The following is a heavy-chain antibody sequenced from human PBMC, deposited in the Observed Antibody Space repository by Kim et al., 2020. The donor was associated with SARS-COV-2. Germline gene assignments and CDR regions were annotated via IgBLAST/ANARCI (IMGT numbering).Heavy chain of an antibody. V-gene: IGHV3-74*01. D-gene: IGHD6-13*01. J-gene: IGHJ4*02. CDR3: ASSRYSSSWYPDY. Sequence: YADSVKGRFTISRDNAKNTLYLQMNSLRAEDTAVYYCASSRYSSSWYPDYWGQGTLVTVSS.